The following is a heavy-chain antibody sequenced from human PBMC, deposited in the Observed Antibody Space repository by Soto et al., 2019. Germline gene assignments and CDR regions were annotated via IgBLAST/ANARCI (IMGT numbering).Heavy chain of an antibody. D-gene: IGHD5-18*01. J-gene: IGHJ4*02. Sequence: QVQLVQSGAEVKKPGASVKVSCKASGYTFTSYGISWVRQAPGQGLEWMGWISAHNGNTKYAQKLQGSVPMTKDTPTRTAYMELRRLRSDDTAVYYCARDLSYGLCDYWGQGTLVTVSS. CDR3: ARDLSYGLCDY. V-gene: IGHV1-18*01. CDR2: ISAHNGNT. CDR1: GYTFTSYG.